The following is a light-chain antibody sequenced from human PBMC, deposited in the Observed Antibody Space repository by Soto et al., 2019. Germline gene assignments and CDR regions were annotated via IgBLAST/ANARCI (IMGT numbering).Light chain of an antibody. J-gene: IGKJ1*01. CDR3: QKYNTASRT. CDR1: QGISEY. CDR2: GAS. Sequence: IQITQSPTSLSASVGDTVTLTCRTSQGISEYLAWYQQKPGKVPKLLIYGASILQSGVPSRFSGRGSGTLFTLTISSLQPEDFATYYCQKYNTASRTFGQGTKVDIK. V-gene: IGKV1-27*01.